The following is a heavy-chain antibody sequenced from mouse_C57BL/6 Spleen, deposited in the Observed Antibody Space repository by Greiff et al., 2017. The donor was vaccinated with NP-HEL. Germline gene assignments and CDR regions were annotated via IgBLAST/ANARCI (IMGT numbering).Heavy chain of an antibody. V-gene: IGHV1-4*01. J-gene: IGHJ3*01. Sequence: QVQLKQSGAELARPGASVKMSCKASGYTFTSYTMHWVKQRPGQGLEWIGYINPSSGYTKYNQKFKDKATLTADKSSSTAYMQLSSLTSEDSAVYYCASAYYSNYGAYWGQGTLVTVSA. D-gene: IGHD2-5*01. CDR1: GYTFTSYT. CDR3: ASAYYSNYGAY. CDR2: INPSSGYT.